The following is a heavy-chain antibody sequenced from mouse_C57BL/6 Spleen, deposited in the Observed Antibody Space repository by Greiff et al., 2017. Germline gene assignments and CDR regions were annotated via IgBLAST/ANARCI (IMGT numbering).Heavy chain of an antibody. CDR2: IDPETGGT. J-gene: IGHJ1*03. CDR1: GYTFTDYE. V-gene: IGHV1-15*01. D-gene: IGHD1-1*01. Sequence: QVQLQQSGAELVRPGASVTLSCKASGYTFTDYEMHWVKQTPVHGLEWIGAIDPETGGTAYNQKFKGKAILTADKSSSTAYMELRSLTSEDSAVYYGTRRLFYDGTRYFDVWGTGTTVTVSS. CDR3: TRRLFYDGTRYFDV.